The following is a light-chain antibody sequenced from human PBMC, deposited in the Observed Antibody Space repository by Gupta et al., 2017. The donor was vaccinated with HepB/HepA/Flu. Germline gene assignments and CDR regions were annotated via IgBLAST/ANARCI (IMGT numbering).Light chain of an antibody. J-gene: IGLJ2*01. Sequence: QSALTQPASVSGSPGQSITISCTGSSNDIGGYDSVSWYQQDPGQAPKLLIYDVTNRPSGVANRFSGSKSGTTASLTITGLQAEDEADYYCSSFANTDTLVLFGGGTKLTVL. V-gene: IGLV2-14*03. CDR1: SNDIGGYDS. CDR2: DVT. CDR3: SSFANTDTLVL.